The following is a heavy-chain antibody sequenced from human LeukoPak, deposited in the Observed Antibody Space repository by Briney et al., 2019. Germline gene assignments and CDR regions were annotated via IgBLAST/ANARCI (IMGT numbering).Heavy chain of an antibody. CDR3: ARTQKEVPRVATIYYYYMDV. CDR2: IIPIFGTT. Sequence: GASVKVSCKASGGTFSSYAISWVRQAPGQGLEWLGGIIPIFGTTNYAQNFQGSVTITTDESTSTAYMELSSLRSEDTTVYYCARTQKEVPRVATIYYYYMDVWGKGTTVTVSS. J-gene: IGHJ6*03. CDR1: GGTFSSYA. D-gene: IGHD5-24*01. V-gene: IGHV1-69*05.